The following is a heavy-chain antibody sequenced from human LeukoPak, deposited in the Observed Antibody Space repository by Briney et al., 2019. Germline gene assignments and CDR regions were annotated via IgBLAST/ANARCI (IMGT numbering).Heavy chain of an antibody. V-gene: IGHV3-74*01. CDR3: ARGYSSSYRIDY. CDR2: INTDGSST. Sequence: QPGGSLRLSCAASGFTFSSYWMHWVRQAPGKGLVWVSRINTDGSSTTCADSVRGRFTISRDNAKNTLYLQMNSLRAEDTAVFYCARGYSSSYRIDYWGQGTLVTVSS. CDR1: GFTFSSYW. D-gene: IGHD6-6*01. J-gene: IGHJ4*02.